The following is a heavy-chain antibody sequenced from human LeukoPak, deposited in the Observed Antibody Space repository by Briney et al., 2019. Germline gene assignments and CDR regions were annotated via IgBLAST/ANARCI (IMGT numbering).Heavy chain of an antibody. CDR3: ARVYSRRSSGYYYADY. CDR1: GYTFTSYA. J-gene: IGHJ4*02. V-gene: IGHV1-18*01. D-gene: IGHD3-22*01. CDR2: ISGHNDDT. Sequence: ASVKVSCKPSGYTFTSYAISWVRQAPGQGLEWMGWISGHNDDTNYAQRLQGRVTMTTDTSTSTAYMELRSLRSDDTAVYYCARVYSRRSSGYYYADYWGQGALVTVSS.